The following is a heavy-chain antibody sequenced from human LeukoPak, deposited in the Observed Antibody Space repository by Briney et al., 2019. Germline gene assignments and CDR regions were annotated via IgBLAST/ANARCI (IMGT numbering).Heavy chain of an antibody. V-gene: IGHV1-46*01. D-gene: IGHD3-22*01. CDR1: GYTFTSYY. CDR3: ARAVTMIVVVRHFWYFDL. CDR2: INPSGGST. Sequence: ASVKVSCKASGYTFTSYYMHWVRQAPGQGLEWMGIINPSGGSTSYAQKFQGRVTMTRDTSTSTVYMELSSLRSEDTAVYHCARAVTMIVVVRHFWYFDLWGRGTLVTVSS. J-gene: IGHJ2*01.